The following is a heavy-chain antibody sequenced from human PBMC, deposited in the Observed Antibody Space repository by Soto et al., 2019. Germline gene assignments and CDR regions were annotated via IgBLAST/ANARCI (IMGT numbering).Heavy chain of an antibody. D-gene: IGHD6-13*01. J-gene: IGHJ4*02. CDR2: IYYSGST. V-gene: IGHV4-39*01. Sequence: QLQLQESGPGLVKPSETLSLTCTVSGGSISSSSYYWGWIRQPPGKGLEWIGSIYYSGSTYYNPSLKRRVTISVDTSKNQFSLKLSSVTAADTAVYYCARSRSSYSSSWYVYWGQGTLVTVSS. CDR3: ARSRSSYSSSWYVY. CDR1: GGSISSSSYY.